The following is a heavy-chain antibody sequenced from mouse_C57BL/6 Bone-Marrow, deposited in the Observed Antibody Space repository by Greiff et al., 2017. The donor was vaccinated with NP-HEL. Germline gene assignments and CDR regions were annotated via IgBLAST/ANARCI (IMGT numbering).Heavy chain of an antibody. V-gene: IGHV1-54*01. CDR2: INPGNGGT. CDR3: ARKGYSNFYYFDY. D-gene: IGHD2-5*01. Sequence: VQLQESGAELVRPGTSVKVSCKASGYAFTNYLIEWVKQRPGQGLEWIGVINPGNGGTNYNEKFKGKATLTADKSSSTAYMQLSSLTSEDSAVYFCARKGYSNFYYFDYWGQGTTLTVSS. J-gene: IGHJ2*01. CDR1: GYAFTNYL.